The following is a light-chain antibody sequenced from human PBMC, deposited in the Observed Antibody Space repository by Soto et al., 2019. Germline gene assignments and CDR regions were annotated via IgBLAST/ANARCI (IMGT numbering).Light chain of an antibody. CDR3: QVWDDSRDQQV. CDR2: DDN. CDR1: NIGSKS. V-gene: IGLV3-21*02. Sequence: SYVLAQPPSVSVAPGQTARIACGGDNIGSKSVHWYQQKPGQAPALVVYDDNDRPSGIPERFSGSNSGNTATLTISRVEVGDEADYYCQVWDDSRDQQVFGGGTKLTVL. J-gene: IGLJ3*02.